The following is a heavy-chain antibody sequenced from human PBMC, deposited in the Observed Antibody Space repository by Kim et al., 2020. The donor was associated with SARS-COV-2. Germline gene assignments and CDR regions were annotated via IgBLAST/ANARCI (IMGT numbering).Heavy chain of an antibody. Sequence: NSSPSFQGHVTISADKSISTAYLQWSSLKASDTAMYYCARLDIATTDDYWGQGTLVTVSS. D-gene: IGHD5-12*01. V-gene: IGHV5-10-1*01. J-gene: IGHJ4*02. CDR3: ARLDIATTDDY.